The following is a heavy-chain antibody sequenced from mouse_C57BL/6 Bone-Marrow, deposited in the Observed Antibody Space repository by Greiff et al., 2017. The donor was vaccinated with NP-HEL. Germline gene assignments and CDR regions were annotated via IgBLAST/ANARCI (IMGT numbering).Heavy chain of an antibody. Sequence: QVQLQQPGAELVKPGASVKLSCKASGYTFTSYWMHWVKQRPGQGLEWIGIIHPNSGSTNYNEKFKSKATLTADKSSSTAYMQLSSLTSEDSAVYYSARQGTTILHWGQGTLVTVSA. J-gene: IGHJ3*01. CDR1: GYTFTSYW. D-gene: IGHD1-1*01. V-gene: IGHV1-64*01. CDR2: IHPNSGST. CDR3: ARQGTTILH.